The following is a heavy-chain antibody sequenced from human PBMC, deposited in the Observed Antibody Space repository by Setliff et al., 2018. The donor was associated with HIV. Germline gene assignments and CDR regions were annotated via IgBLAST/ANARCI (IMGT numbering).Heavy chain of an antibody. CDR2: INPNSGGT. Sequence: ASVKVSCKASGYTFTEYYIHWVRQAPGQGLEWMGWINPNSGGTNYAQKFQGRVTMTTDTPTSTAYMELRSLISDDTAVYYCARGYTGYDSLHYWGQGTLVTVSS. J-gene: IGHJ4*02. CDR3: ARGYTGYDSLHY. V-gene: IGHV1-2*02. D-gene: IGHD5-12*01. CDR1: GYTFTEYY.